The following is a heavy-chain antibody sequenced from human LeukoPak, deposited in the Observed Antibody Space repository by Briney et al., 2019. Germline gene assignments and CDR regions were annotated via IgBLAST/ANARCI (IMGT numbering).Heavy chain of an antibody. CDR1: GFTFSSYA. D-gene: IGHD3-22*01. CDR2: ISGSGGST. V-gene: IGHV3-23*01. Sequence: PGGFLRLSCAASGFTFSSYAMSWVRQAPGKGLEWVSTISGSGGSTYYADSVKGRFTISRDNSKNTLYLQMNSLRAEDTAIYYCAKHYDSSGYDAFDIWGQGTMVTVSS. CDR3: AKHYDSSGYDAFDI. J-gene: IGHJ3*02.